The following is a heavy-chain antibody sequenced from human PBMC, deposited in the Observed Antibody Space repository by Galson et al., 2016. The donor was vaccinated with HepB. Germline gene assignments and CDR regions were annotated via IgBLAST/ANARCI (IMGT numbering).Heavy chain of an antibody. D-gene: IGHD3-16*02. Sequence: LRLSCAASGFTFRPTALTWVRQAPGKGLEWVSTISGSGNYTDYGDSVRGRFTISRDNSKNTLYLQMNSLRGEDTAMYYCAKNAGGGSYHGNHLDYWGQGTLVTVSS. CDR1: GFTFRPTA. CDR2: ISGSGNYT. J-gene: IGHJ4*02. CDR3: AKNAGGGSYHGNHLDY. V-gene: IGHV3-23*01.